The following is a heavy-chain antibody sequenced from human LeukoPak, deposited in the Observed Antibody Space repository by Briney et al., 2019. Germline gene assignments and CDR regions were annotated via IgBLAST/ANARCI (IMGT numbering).Heavy chain of an antibody. J-gene: IGHJ5*02. CDR3: ASGGRFSP. V-gene: IGHV3-11*01. D-gene: IGHD3-16*01. CDR1: GGSLNGYY. Sequence: LSLTCAVYGGSLNGYYWSWIRQAPGKGLEWVSYVSSSGSTIYYADSVKGRFTISRDNAKNSLYLQMNSLRAEDTAVYYCASGGRFSPWGQGTLVTVSS. CDR2: VSSSGSTI.